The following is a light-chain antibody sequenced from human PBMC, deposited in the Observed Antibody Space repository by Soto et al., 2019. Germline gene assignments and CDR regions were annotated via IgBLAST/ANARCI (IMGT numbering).Light chain of an antibody. Sequence: EIILTQSPDTLSLSPGERATLSCRASQTVSSNYLAWCQQRPGQAPRLLIYGASTRAAGIPDRFSGSGSGTDFTLTSTRLEPEDSAVYFCQQYTGTPITFGQGTRLEIK. J-gene: IGKJ5*01. V-gene: IGKV3-20*01. CDR1: QTVSSNY. CDR3: QQYTGTPIT. CDR2: GAS.